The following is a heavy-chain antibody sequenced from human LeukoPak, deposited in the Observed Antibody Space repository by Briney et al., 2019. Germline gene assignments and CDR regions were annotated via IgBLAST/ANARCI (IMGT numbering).Heavy chain of an antibody. D-gene: IGHD3-3*01. CDR2: ISSRSSYK. CDR3: AKIAVVITLDAFDI. Sequence: PGGSLRLSCAASRFTFSSYSMNWIRQAPGKGLEWVSAISSRSSYKYYADSVKGRFTISRDNSKNTLYLQMNSLRAEDTAVYYCAKIAVVITLDAFDIWGQGTMVTVSS. CDR1: RFTFSSYS. J-gene: IGHJ3*02. V-gene: IGHV3-21*01.